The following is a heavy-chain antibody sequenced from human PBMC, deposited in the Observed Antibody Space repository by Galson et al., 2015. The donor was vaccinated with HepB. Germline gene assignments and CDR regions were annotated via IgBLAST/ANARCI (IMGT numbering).Heavy chain of an antibody. V-gene: IGHV3-23*01. D-gene: IGHD3-10*01. J-gene: IGHJ5*01. CDR3: AKDGRRRWFEDLMSPVSWFDS. CDR1: GFTFNIYA. Sequence: SLRLSCAASGFTFNIYAMSWVRQSPGRRLEWVSGIRGSGSSTYYADSVRGRFTISRDNSKNTVYLQMNSLRAEDTGVYYCAKDGRRRWFEDLMSPVSWFDSCGQGTLVTVSS. CDR2: IRGSGSST.